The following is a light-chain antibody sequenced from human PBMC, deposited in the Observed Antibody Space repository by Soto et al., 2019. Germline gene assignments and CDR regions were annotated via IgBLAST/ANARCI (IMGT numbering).Light chain of an antibody. Sequence: QSVLTQPPSASGSPGQSVTISCTGTSSDVGGYNYVSWYQQHPGKAPKFLICEDSRRPSGVPDRLSGSKSGNTASLTVSGLQADVEAYYYCSSYAASNDPVIFGGGTKLTVL. CDR1: SSDVGGYNY. V-gene: IGLV2-8*01. J-gene: IGLJ2*01. CDR3: SSYAASNDPVI. CDR2: EDS.